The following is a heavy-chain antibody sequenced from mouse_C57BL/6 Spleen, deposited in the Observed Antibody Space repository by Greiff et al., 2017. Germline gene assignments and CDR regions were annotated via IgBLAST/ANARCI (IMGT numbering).Heavy chain of an antibody. Sequence: QVQLQQSGAELVRPGASVTLSCKASGYTFTDYEMHWVKQTPVHGLEWIGAIDPETGGTAYNQKFKGKAILTADKSSSTAYMELRSLTSEDSAVYYCTRKDHGAMGYWGQGTSVTVSS. CDR2: IDPETGGT. CDR3: TRKDHGAMGY. V-gene: IGHV1-15*01. CDR1: GYTFTDYE. J-gene: IGHJ4*01.